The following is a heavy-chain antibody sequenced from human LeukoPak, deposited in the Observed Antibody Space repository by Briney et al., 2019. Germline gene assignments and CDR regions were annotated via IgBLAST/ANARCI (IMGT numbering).Heavy chain of an antibody. J-gene: IGHJ4*02. CDR1: GFNYSSYP. Sequence: GGSLTLLYAVSGFNYSSYPMLWPRQARGKAREWFSALSGSGDRPYYADPEKGRFTISSVHSKNTPYPQVNSLRAQGPAVLYCAKVAPRDYSFDYWGQGTLVTVSS. CDR3: AKVAPRDYSFDY. D-gene: IGHD3-3*01. V-gene: IGHV3-23*01. CDR2: LSGSGDRP.